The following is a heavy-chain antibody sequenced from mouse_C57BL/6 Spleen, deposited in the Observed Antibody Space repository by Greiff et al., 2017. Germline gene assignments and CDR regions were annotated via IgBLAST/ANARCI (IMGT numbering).Heavy chain of an antibody. CDR1: GYAFSSSW. V-gene: IGHV1-82*01. J-gene: IGHJ4*01. CDR2: LYPGDGDT. D-gene: IGHD3-3*01. Sequence: QVQLQQSGPELVKPGASVKISCKASGYAFSSSWMNWVKQRPGKGLEWIGRLYPGDGDTNYNGKFKGKATLTADKSSSTAYMQLSSLTSEDSAVYFCARSGAGYDAMDYWGQGTSVTVSS. CDR3: ARSGAGYDAMDY.